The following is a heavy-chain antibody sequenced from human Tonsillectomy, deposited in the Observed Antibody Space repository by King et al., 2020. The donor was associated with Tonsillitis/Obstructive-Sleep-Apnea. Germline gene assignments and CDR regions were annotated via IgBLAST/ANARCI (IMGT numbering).Heavy chain of an antibody. Sequence: VQLVESGGGLVQPGGSLRLSCAASGFTFDTYSMNWVRQAPGKGLEWGSLISGSGGSSYYADSLRGRLTISRDNSKNTLYLHMDSLRADDTAVYYCAKDSGTSTSWPYYFDYWGQGTLVAVSS. D-gene: IGHD6-13*01. CDR3: AKDSGTSTSWPYYFDY. CDR1: GFTFDTYS. J-gene: IGHJ4*02. V-gene: IGHV3-23*04. CDR2: ISGSGGSS.